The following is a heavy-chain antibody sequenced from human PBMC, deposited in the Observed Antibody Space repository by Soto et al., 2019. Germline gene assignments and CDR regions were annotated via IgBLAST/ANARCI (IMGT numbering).Heavy chain of an antibody. J-gene: IGHJ5*02. D-gene: IGHD3-10*01. Sequence: QVQLQQWGAGLLKPSETLSLTCAVYGGSFSGYYWSWIRQPPGKGLEWIGEINHSGSTNYNPSLKRRVTISVDTSKNQFSLKLSSVTAADTAVYYCARRPKTYYYGSGRIKSCFDPWGQGTLVTVSS. CDR3: ARRPKTYYYGSGRIKSCFDP. V-gene: IGHV4-34*01. CDR2: INHSGST. CDR1: GGSFSGYY.